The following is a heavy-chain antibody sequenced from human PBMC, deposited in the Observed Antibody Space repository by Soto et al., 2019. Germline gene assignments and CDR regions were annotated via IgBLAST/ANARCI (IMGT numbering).Heavy chain of an antibody. CDR2: IKQDGSQN. Sequence: QTGGSLRLSCAASGFTFSNYWMSWVRQAPGKGLEWVANIKQDGSQNYYVNSVKGRFTTSRDNTKNSFYLQMNNLRAGDTAVYYCAKKSGVGATWYFDYWGQGTLVTVSS. D-gene: IGHD1-26*01. CDR3: AKKSGVGATWYFDY. CDR1: GFTFSNYW. J-gene: IGHJ4*02. V-gene: IGHV3-7*03.